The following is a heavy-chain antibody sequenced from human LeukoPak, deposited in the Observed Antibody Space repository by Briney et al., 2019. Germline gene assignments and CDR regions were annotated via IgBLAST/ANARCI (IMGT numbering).Heavy chain of an antibody. J-gene: IGHJ4*02. CDR3: ARGVTAYYYDSSGYYYDY. CDR2: INPNSGGT. Sequence: ASVKVSCKASGYTFTGYFMHWVRQAPGQGLEWMGWINPNSGGTNYAQKFQGRVTMTGDTSISTAYMDLSSLRSDDTAVYYCARGVTAYYYDSSGYYYDYWGQGTLVTVSS. V-gene: IGHV1-2*02. D-gene: IGHD3-22*01. CDR1: GYTFTGYF.